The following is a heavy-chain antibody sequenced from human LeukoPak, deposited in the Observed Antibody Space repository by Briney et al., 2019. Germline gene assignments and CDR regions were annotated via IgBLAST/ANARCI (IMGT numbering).Heavy chain of an antibody. V-gene: IGHV4-39*07. CDR2: IYYSGST. D-gene: IGHD3-10*01. Sequence: PSETLSLTCTASGVSISSSSYYWGWIRQPPGQGLEWIGSIYYSGSTYYNPSLKSRVTISVDTSKNQFSLKLSSVTAADTAVYYCARDPEWFGVDYWGQGSLVTVSS. CDR1: GVSISSSSYY. J-gene: IGHJ4*02. CDR3: ARDPEWFGVDY.